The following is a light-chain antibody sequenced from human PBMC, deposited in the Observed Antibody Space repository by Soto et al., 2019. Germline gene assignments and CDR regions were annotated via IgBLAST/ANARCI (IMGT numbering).Light chain of an antibody. CDR3: CSYGGRSTYV. CDR1: SSDVGSFNL. Sequence: QSALTQPASVSGSPGQSITISCTGTSSDVGSFNLVSWYQQHPGKAPKLMIYEVSKLPSGVSNRFSGSKSANTASLTISGLQADDEADYYCCSYGGRSTYVFGTGTQVTVL. V-gene: IGLV2-23*02. CDR2: EVS. J-gene: IGLJ1*01.